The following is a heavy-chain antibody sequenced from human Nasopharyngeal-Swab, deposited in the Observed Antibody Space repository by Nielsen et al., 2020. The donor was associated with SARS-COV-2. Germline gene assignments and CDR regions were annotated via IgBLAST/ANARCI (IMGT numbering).Heavy chain of an antibody. CDR1: GFNFSRYG. V-gene: IGHV3-30*04. D-gene: IGHD3-22*01. J-gene: IGHJ4*02. Sequence: GESLKISCAASGFNFSRYGVHWVRQAPGKGLDWVATLSSDARSEFYGDSVRGRFTISRDNSKNTLYVQMNSLRPEDTAVYYCASDYYDSGGSGHWGQGTLVAVSS. CDR3: ASDYYDSGGSGH. CDR2: LSSDARSE.